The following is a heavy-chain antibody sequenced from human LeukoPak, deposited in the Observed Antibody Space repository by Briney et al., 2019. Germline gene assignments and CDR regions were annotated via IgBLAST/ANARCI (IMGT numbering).Heavy chain of an antibody. CDR1: GVTFISYA. V-gene: IGHV3-23*01. J-gene: IGHJ4*02. CDR3: ENDPKTMVRGVIITGTFDY. D-gene: IGHD3-10*01. CDR2: ISVGGGST. Sequence: GGSLRLSCAASGVTFISYAMSWGREAPVRGVWWGSAISVGGGSTYYADYVKGRFTISSDNSKNTLYMQMHSLSAQDTGVSSCENDPKTMVRGVIITGTFDYWGQGTLVTVSS.